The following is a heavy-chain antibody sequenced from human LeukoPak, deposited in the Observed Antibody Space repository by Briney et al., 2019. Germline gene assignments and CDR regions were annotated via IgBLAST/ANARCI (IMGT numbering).Heavy chain of an antibody. Sequence: SETLSLTCTVSGGSISGYYWSSIRQPAGKGLEWIGRIKNSGTTRYNASLNNRVTMSVDTSKNQFFLRLSSVSAADTAVYYCARFAAAKFNYFDYWGQGTLVTVSS. J-gene: IGHJ4*02. CDR3: ARFAAAKFNYFDY. V-gene: IGHV4-4*07. D-gene: IGHD6-25*01. CDR2: IKNSGTT. CDR1: GGSISGYY.